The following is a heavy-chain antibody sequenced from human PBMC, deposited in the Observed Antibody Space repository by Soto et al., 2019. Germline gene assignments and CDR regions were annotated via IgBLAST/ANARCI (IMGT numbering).Heavy chain of an antibody. V-gene: IGHV3-23*01. CDR2: ISSGAGST. Sequence: GGSLRLSCAASGFTFSNYAMTWVRQAPGKGLEWVSSISSGAGSTFYADSVKGRFSISRDNSEKTLYLQMNGLRAEDTAIYYCAKYCSVGSCGLWGQGTLVTVS. CDR3: AKYCSVGSCGL. D-gene: IGHD2-15*01. J-gene: IGHJ4*02. CDR1: GFTFSNYA.